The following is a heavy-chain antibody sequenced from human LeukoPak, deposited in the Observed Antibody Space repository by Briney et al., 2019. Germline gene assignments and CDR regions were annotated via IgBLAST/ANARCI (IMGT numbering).Heavy chain of an antibody. CDR2: ISTSGSTI. Sequence: GGSLRLSCAASGFTFSDYFMSWIRQAPGKGLEWVSYISTSGSTIYYADSVKGRFTISRDNAKNSLYLQMNSLSAEDTAVYYCARVARGDDFWSGYPQYYYYYMDVWGKGTTVTVSS. J-gene: IGHJ6*03. D-gene: IGHD3-3*01. CDR3: ARVARGDDFWSGYPQYYYYYMDV. CDR1: GFTFSDYF. V-gene: IGHV3-11*04.